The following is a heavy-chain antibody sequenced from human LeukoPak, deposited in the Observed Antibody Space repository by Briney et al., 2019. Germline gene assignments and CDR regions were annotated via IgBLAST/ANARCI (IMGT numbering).Heavy chain of an antibody. CDR1: GFTFSNYW. CDR2: INRDGSER. CDR3: ARSWFGGYYRYFDY. V-gene: IGHV3-7*01. D-gene: IGHD3-22*01. J-gene: IGHJ4*02. Sequence: GGSLRLSCAASGFTFSNYWMTWVRQAPGKGLEWVANINRDGSERYYVDSVKGRFTISRDNAKNSLYLQMNSLRAEDTAVYYCARSWFGGYYRYFDYWGQGTLVTVSS.